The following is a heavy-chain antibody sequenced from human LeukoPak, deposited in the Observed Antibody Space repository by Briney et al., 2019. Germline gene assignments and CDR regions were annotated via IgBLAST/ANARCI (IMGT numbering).Heavy chain of an antibody. D-gene: IGHD3-3*01. CDR2: IKSKTDGGTT. CDR1: GFTFSNAW. V-gene: IGHV3-15*01. CDR3: TTGFRWPYWYFDL. J-gene: IGHJ2*01. Sequence: GGSLRLSCAASGFTFSNAWMSWVRQAPGKGLEWVGRIKSKTDGGTTDYAAPVKGRFTISRDDSKNTLYLQMNSLKTEDTAVYYCTTGFRWPYWYFDLWGRGTLVTVSS.